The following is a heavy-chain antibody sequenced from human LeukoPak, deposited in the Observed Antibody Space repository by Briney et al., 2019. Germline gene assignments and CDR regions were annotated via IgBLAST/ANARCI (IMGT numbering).Heavy chain of an antibody. V-gene: IGHV1-2*02. CDR2: INPNSGGT. CDR1: GYTFTGYY. Sequence: GASVNVSCKASGYTFTGYYMHWVRQAPGQGLEWMGWINPNSGGTNYAQKFQGRVTMTRDASISTAYMELSRLRSDDTAVYYCAREPGIAAAGTRDYWGQGTLVTVSS. D-gene: IGHD6-13*01. J-gene: IGHJ4*02. CDR3: AREPGIAAAGTRDY.